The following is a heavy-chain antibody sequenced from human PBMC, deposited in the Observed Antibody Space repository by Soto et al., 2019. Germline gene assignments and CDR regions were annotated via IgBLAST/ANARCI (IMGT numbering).Heavy chain of an antibody. CDR1: GGTFSSYA. V-gene: IGHV1-69*13. CDR3: ASGEVGEMATTFYWFDP. Sequence: SVKVSCKASGGTFSSYAISWVRQAPGQGLEWMGGIIPIFGTANYAQKFQGRVTITADESTSTAYMELSSLRSEDTAVYYCASGEVGEMATTFYWFDPWGQGTLVTVSS. J-gene: IGHJ5*02. CDR2: IIPIFGTA. D-gene: IGHD5-12*01.